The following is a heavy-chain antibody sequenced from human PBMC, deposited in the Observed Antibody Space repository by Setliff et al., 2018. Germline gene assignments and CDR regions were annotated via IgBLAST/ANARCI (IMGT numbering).Heavy chain of an antibody. CDR3: SMGGGRLSISQSYFHMDV. D-gene: IGHD3-16*01. CDR1: GYSFTDFY. Sequence: ASVKVSCKTSGYSFTDFYIHWVRHAPGHGLEWLGRLNPRTGGTNLPQRFQGRVTMTRDTSMKTAFLEMSGLTSDDTAIFYCSMGGGRLSISQSYFHMDVWGAGTTVTVSS. J-gene: IGHJ6*03. CDR2: LNPRTGGT. V-gene: IGHV1-2*06.